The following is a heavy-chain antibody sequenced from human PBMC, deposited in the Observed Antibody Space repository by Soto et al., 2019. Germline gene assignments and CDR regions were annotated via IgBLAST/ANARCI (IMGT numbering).Heavy chain of an antibody. CDR3: ARVGFGELLAHGMDV. CDR2: IYYSGST. V-gene: IGHV4-30-4*01. CDR1: GGSISSGDYY. D-gene: IGHD3-10*01. Sequence: QVQLQESGPGLMKPSQTLSLTCTVSGGSISSGDYYWSWIRQPPGKGLEWIGYIYYSGSTYYNPSLKSRVTISVDTSKNQFSLKLSSVTAADTAVYYCARVGFGELLAHGMDVWGQGTTVTVSS. J-gene: IGHJ6*02.